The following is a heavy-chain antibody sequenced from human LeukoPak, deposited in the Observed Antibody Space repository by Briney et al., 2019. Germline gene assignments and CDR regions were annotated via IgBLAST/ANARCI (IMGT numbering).Heavy chain of an antibody. J-gene: IGHJ6*02. CDR3: AREESDYYYGMDV. Sequence: PSQTLSLTCAVSGGSISSGGYSWSWIRQPPGKGLEWIGYIYYSGSTNYSPSLKSRVTISVDTSKNQFSLKLSSVTAADTAVYYCAREESDYYYGMDVWGQGTTVTVSS. CDR2: IYYSGST. CDR1: GGSISSGGYS. V-gene: IGHV4-61*08.